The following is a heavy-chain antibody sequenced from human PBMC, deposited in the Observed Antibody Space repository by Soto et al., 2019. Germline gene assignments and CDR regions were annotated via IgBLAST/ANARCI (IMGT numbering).Heavy chain of an antibody. CDR1: GYTFTGYY. J-gene: IGHJ5*02. Sequence: ASVKVSCKASGYTFTGYYMHWVRQAPGQGLEWMGWINPNSGGTNYAQKFQGWVTMTRDTSISTAYMELSRLRSDDTAVYYCARAREVEVAGTGGWLDPWGQGTLVTVYS. V-gene: IGHV1-2*04. D-gene: IGHD6-19*01. CDR2: INPNSGGT. CDR3: ARAREVEVAGTGGWLDP.